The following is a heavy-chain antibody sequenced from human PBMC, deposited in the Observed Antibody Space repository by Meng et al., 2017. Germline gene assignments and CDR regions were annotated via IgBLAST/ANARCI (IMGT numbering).Heavy chain of an antibody. CDR3: ARVIVGAMRNHYYFDY. CDR2: IIPIFGTA. Sequence: VQLVQYGAEGKKPGSAVKVSCKASGCTFSSYAISWVRQAPGQGLEWMGGIIPIFGTANYAQKFQGRVTITADESTSTAYMELSSLRSDDTAVYYCARVIVGAMRNHYYFDYWGQGTLVTVSS. J-gene: IGHJ4*02. V-gene: IGHV1-69*01. CDR1: GCTFSSYA. D-gene: IGHD1-26*01.